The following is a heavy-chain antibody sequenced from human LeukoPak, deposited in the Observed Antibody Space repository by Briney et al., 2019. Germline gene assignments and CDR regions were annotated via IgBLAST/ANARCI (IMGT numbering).Heavy chain of an antibody. V-gene: IGHV3-23*01. D-gene: IGHD2-15*01. J-gene: IGHJ4*02. CDR2: ITGGGDTT. Sequence: GGSLRLSCADSGFTSSSYAMTWVRQAPGKALEWVSSITGGGDTTYYADSVRGRFTISRDNSKNTLSLQTNSLRAEDTAVYYCAKQRSEVVVAATNYWGQGTLVTVSS. CDR1: GFTSSSYA. CDR3: AKQRSEVVVAATNY.